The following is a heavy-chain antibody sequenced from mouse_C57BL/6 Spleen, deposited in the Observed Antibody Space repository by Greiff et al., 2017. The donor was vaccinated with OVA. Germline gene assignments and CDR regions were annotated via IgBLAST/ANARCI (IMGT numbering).Heavy chain of an antibody. J-gene: IGHJ2*01. D-gene: IGHD2-4*01. CDR3: AIDYDYDEYYFDY. Sequence: VQLQQPGAELVRPGSSVKLSCKASGYTFTSYWMHWVKQRPIQGLEWIGNIDPSDSDTHYNQKFKDKATLTVDKSSSTAYMQLSSLTSEDSAVYYCAIDYDYDEYYFDYWGQGTTLTVSS. CDR2: IDPSDSDT. V-gene: IGHV1-52*01. CDR1: GYTFTSYW.